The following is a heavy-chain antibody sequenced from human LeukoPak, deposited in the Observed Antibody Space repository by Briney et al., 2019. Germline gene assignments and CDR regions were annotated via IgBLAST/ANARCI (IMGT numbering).Heavy chain of an antibody. Sequence: SETLSLTCTVSGGSISNYYWSWIRQPPEKGLEWIGYIYYSGSTNYNPSLKSRVTMSVDTSKNQFSLKLNSVTAADTAVYYCARQGFSVGSNCYFAFDIWGQGTMVTVSS. D-gene: IGHD2-21*01. CDR3: ARQGFSVGSNCYFAFDI. CDR1: GGSISNYY. CDR2: IYYSGST. V-gene: IGHV4-59*08. J-gene: IGHJ3*02.